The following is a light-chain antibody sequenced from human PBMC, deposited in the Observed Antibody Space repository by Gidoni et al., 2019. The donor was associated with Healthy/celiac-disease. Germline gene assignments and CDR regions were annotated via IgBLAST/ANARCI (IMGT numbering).Light chain of an antibody. J-gene: IGKJ4*01. CDR1: QSVSSY. CDR3: QQRSNWPLT. CDR2: DAS. V-gene: IGKV3-11*01. Sequence: ETVLTQSPATLSLSTGERATLSCRASQSVSSYLVWYQQKPGQAPRLLIYDASNRATGVPARFSGSGSGTDFTLTISSLEPEDFAVYYCQQRSNWPLTFXGXTKVXIK.